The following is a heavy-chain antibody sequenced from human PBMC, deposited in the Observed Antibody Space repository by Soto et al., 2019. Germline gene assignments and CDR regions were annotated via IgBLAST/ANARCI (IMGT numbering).Heavy chain of an antibody. J-gene: IGHJ6*03. CDR3: ARRSTSWTMDV. Sequence: VKVSCKASGVTFRSSAISWVRQAPGQGLEWMGGINPIIGTANYAQKFQGWVTMTGDTSISTAYMELSRLRSEDTAVYYCARRSTSWTMDVWGKGTTVTVSS. CDR1: GVTFRSSA. V-gene: IGHV1-69*06. CDR2: INPIIGTA. D-gene: IGHD2-2*01.